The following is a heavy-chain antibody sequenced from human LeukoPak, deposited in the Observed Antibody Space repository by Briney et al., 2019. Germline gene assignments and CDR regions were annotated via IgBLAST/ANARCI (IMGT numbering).Heavy chain of an antibody. V-gene: IGHV3-72*01. CDR2: IRNKANSHTT. CDR1: GFTFSDYY. D-gene: IGHD3/OR15-3a*01. CDR3: ARGLGGTGARYFDY. Sequence: PGGSLRLSCAASGFTFSDYYMDWVRQAPGKELEWVGRIRNKANSHTTEYAASVKGRFTISRDDSKNSLYLQMNSLKTDDTAVYYCARGLGGTGARYFDYWGQGTLVTVSS. J-gene: IGHJ4*02.